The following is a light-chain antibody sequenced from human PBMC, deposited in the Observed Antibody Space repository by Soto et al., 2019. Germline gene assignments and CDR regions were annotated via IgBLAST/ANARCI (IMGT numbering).Light chain of an antibody. CDR2: DTS. Sequence: EIVLTQSPATLSLSPGERATLSCRTSQTIGGLLNWYQQRPGQAPRLLIYDTSTRATDIPARFSGSGSGTDFILTISSLDPEDFGVYFCQQRHNWPITFGQGTRLDIK. CDR3: QQRHNWPIT. J-gene: IGKJ5*01. V-gene: IGKV3-11*01. CDR1: QTIGGL.